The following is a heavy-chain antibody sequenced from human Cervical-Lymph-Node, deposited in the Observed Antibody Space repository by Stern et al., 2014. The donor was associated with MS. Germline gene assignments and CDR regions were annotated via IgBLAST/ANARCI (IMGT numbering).Heavy chain of an antibody. D-gene: IGHD6-13*01. CDR1: GGSISSYY. V-gene: IGHV4-59*01. CDR3: ARGAPAAAVYSWFDP. J-gene: IGHJ5*02. Sequence: QVQLQESGPGLVKPSETLSLTCTVSGGSISSYYWSWIRQPPGKGLERIGYIYYSGSTNYNPSLKSRVSISGDTSKNQFSLKVNSVTAADTAVYYCARGAPAAAVYSWFDPWGQGTLVTVSS. CDR2: IYYSGST.